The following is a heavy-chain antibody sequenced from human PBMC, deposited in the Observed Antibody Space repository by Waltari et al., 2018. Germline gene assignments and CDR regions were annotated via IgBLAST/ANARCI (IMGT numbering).Heavy chain of an antibody. CDR1: GFTVRNNY. CDR3: VKGAYRSSLFDY. CDR2: LYAGGST. J-gene: IGHJ4*02. D-gene: IGHD6-13*01. V-gene: IGHV3-66*01. Sequence: EVQLVESGGGLVQPGGSLRLSCVASGFTVRNNYISWVRQAPGKGLEWVSVLYAGGSTYYANSVKDRFTISRDNSKNTLYLQMNSLRADDTAVYYCVKGAYRSSLFDYWGQGTLVTVSS.